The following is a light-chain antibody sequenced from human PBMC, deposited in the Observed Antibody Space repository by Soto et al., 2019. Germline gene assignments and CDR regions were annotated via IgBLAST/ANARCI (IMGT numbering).Light chain of an antibody. J-gene: IGLJ2*01. CDR2: TDN. V-gene: IGLV1-47*02. CDR3: AAWDDTLESVV. CDR1: SSNIGSDY. Sequence: QPVLIQPPSASGTPGQTVTISCSGSSSNIGSDYVYWYQQLPGTAPKLLIYTDNQRASGVPDRFSGSKSGTSGSLAISGLRSEDEAEYFCAAWDDTLESVVFGGGTKLTVL.